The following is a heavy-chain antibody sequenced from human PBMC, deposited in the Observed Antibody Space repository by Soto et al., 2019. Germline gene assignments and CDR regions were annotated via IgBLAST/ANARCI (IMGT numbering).Heavy chain of an antibody. J-gene: IGHJ6*02. Sequence: SETLSLTCAVYGGSFSGYYWSWIRQPPGKGLEWIGEINHSGSTNYNPSLKSRVTISVDTSKNQFSLKLSSVTAADTAVYYCARSVTTPQSVSYYYGMDVWGQGTTVTVSS. CDR1: GGSFSGYY. D-gene: IGHD4-17*01. V-gene: IGHV4-34*01. CDR2: INHSGST. CDR3: ARSVTTPQSVSYYYGMDV.